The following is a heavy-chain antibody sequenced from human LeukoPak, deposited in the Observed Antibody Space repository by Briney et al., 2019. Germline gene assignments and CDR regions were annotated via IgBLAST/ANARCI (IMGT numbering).Heavy chain of an antibody. Sequence: ASVKVSCKASGYTFTSYYMHWVRQAPGQGLEWMGIINPSGGSTSYAQKFQGRVTMARDMSTSTVYMELSSLRSEDTAVYYCASLTPIHSGSYLGEDYWGQGTLVTVSS. CDR2: INPSGGST. CDR1: GYTFTSYY. CDR3: ASLTPIHSGSYLGEDY. V-gene: IGHV1-46*01. J-gene: IGHJ4*02. D-gene: IGHD1-26*01.